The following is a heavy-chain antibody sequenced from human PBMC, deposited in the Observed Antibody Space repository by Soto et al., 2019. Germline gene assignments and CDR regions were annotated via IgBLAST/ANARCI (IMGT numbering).Heavy chain of an antibody. V-gene: IGHV4-34*01. CDR1: GGSFSGYY. CDR3: ARFNFWNNWNGPCYMVRGVICRDY. J-gene: IGHJ4*02. CDR2: INHSGST. Sequence: SETLSLTCAVYGGSFSGYYWSWIRQPPGKGLEWIGEINHSGSTNYNPSLKSRVTISVDTSKNQFSLKLSSVTAADTAVYYCARFNFWNNWNGPCYMVRGVICRDYWGQGTLVTVSS. D-gene: IGHD3-10*01.